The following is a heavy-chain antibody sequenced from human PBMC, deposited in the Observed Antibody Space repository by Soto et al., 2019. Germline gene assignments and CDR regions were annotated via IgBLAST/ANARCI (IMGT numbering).Heavy chain of an antibody. CDR1: GGTFSSYA. Sequence: GASVKVSCKASGGTFSSYAISWVRQAPGQGLEWMGGIIPIFGTANYAQKFQGRVTITADESTSTAYMELSSLRSEDTAVYYCARVGPYDFWSGYHDAFDIWGQGTMVTVSS. V-gene: IGHV1-69*13. J-gene: IGHJ3*02. CDR2: IIPIFGTA. CDR3: ARVGPYDFWSGYHDAFDI. D-gene: IGHD3-3*01.